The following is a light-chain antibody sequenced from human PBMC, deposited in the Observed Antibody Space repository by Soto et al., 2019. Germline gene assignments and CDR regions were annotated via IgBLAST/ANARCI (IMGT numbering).Light chain of an antibody. CDR3: QQAFSAEWT. J-gene: IGKJ1*01. CDR2: TSF. V-gene: IGKV1-39*01. CDR1: QSIGTF. Sequence: IRMTQSPSSLSASVGDRVSITCRARQSIGTFLNWYQQKPGEAPNLLIHTSFTLYSGVPSRFSGTGSGTDFTLTISSLQPEDFATYFCQQAFSAEWTFGQGTKVDIK.